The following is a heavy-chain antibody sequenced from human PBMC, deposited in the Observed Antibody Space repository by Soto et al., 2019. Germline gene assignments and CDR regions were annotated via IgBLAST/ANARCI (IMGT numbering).Heavy chain of an antibody. CDR3: AHSRYSRSSFDY. V-gene: IGHV2-5*02. Sequence: QITLKASGPTLVKPTQTLTLTCTFSGFSLTSNDVGVGWISQPPAKALEWFAPIYWDDDKRYSPSLKSRLTISKDTSKNQVVLRMTNMDPVDTATYYCAHSRYSRSSFDYWGQGTLVTVSS. CDR2: IYWDDDK. D-gene: IGHD6-6*01. J-gene: IGHJ4*02. CDR1: GFSLTSNDVG.